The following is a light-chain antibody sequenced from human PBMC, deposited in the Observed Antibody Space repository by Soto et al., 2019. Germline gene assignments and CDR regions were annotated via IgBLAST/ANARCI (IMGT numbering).Light chain of an antibody. CDR3: QQSYGTPIT. CDR1: QGITSW. V-gene: IGKV1-12*01. CDR2: GAS. J-gene: IGKJ5*01. Sequence: DVQMTQSPSYVSASVGDTVTITRRASQGITSWLAWYQQQQGKPPKLLIYGASSLQNGVPSRFRGRGSGTDFTLTITSLQPEDFETYYCQQSYGTPITFGQGTRLEIK.